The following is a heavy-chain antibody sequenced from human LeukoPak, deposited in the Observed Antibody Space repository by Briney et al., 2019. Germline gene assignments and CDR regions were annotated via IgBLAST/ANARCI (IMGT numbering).Heavy chain of an antibody. CDR1: GSSISSSSYY. CDR3: ATPRGYSYGYINY. D-gene: IGHD5-18*01. J-gene: IGHJ4*02. V-gene: IGHV4-39*01. CDR2: IYYTGST. Sequence: SETLSLTCTVSGSSISSSSYYWGWIRQPPGKGLEWIGSIYYTGSTYYNPSLKSRATISVDTSKNQFSLKLSSVTAADTAVYYCATPRGYSYGYINYWGQGTLATVSS.